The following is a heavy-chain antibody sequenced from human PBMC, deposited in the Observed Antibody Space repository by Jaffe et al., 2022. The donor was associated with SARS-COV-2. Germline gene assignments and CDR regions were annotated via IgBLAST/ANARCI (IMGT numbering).Heavy chain of an antibody. CDR1: GYTFTSYG. V-gene: IGHV1-18*01. J-gene: IGHJ3*02. D-gene: IGHD3-22*01. Sequence: QVQLVQSGAEVKKPGASVKVSCKASGYTFTSYGISWVRQAPGQGLEWMGWISAYNGNTNYAQKLQGRVTMTTDTSTSTAYMELRSLRSDDTAVYYCATSTIVVVINRDLVGAFDIWGQGTMVTVSS. CDR3: ATSTIVVVINRDLVGAFDI. CDR2: ISAYNGNT.